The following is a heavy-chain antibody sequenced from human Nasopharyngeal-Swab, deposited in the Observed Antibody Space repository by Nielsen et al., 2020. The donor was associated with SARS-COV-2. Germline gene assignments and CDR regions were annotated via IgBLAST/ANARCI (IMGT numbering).Heavy chain of an antibody. D-gene: IGHD6-6*01. J-gene: IGHJ6*03. CDR3: ARVSREIEYSSSLYYYYYMDV. Sequence: WVRQAPGQGLEWMGWISAYNGNTNYAQKLQGRATMTTDTSTSTAYMELRSLRSDDTAVYYCARVSREIEYSSSLYYYYYMDVWGKGTTVTVSS. V-gene: IGHV1-18*01. CDR2: ISAYNGNT.